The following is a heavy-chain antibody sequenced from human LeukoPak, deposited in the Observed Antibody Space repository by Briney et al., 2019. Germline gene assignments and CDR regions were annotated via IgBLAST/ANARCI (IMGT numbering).Heavy chain of an antibody. Sequence: GGPLRLSCAASAYTFSTYWMHWVRQAPGKGLVWVSRINSDGSSTRYADSVKGRFTISRDNTKNTLYLQMNSLRAEDTAVYYCVREDSVNFPDAFDIWGQGTMVTVSS. D-gene: IGHD5/OR15-5a*01. V-gene: IGHV3-74*01. CDR3: VREDSVNFPDAFDI. CDR1: AYTFSTYW. J-gene: IGHJ3*02. CDR2: INSDGSST.